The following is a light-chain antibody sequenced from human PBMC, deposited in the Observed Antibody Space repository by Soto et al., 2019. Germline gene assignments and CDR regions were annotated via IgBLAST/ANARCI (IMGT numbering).Light chain of an antibody. J-gene: IGKJ2*01. V-gene: IGKV3-20*01. Sequence: EIVLTQSPGTLSLSPGERATLSCRASQGVSSNNLAWYQQKPGQAPRLLIYGASNRATAIPDRFSGSGSGTDFTLTISRLEPEDFAIYYCQQYGGSPYTFGQGTKLEIK. CDR1: QGVSSNN. CDR2: GAS. CDR3: QQYGGSPYT.